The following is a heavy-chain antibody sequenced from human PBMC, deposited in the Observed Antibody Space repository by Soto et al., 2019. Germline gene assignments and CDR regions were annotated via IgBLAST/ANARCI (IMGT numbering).Heavy chain of an antibody. CDR1: GISLSTDAVG. D-gene: IGHD5-12*01. CDR3: AHRGEVATIISDAFDI. CDR2: IYWDDDK. Sequence: QITLKESGPTLVKPTQTLTLTCTFSGISLSTDAVGVAWIRQPPGKALEWLALIYWDDDKRYSPSLKSRLTIIKDTSKNQVGLTMTNMDPVDTATYYCAHRGEVATIISDAFDIWGTGTSVTVSS. V-gene: IGHV2-5*02. J-gene: IGHJ3*02.